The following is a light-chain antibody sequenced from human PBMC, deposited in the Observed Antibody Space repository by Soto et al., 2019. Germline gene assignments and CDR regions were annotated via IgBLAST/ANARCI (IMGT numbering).Light chain of an antibody. J-gene: IGLJ1*01. CDR3: SSYTSTTTRV. CDR1: SSDVGGYNY. V-gene: IGLV2-14*01. CDR2: EVS. Sequence: QSALTQPASVSGSPGQSITISCTGTSSDVGGYNYVSWHQQHPGKAPKVLIYEVSDRPSGVSDRFSGSKSGNTASLTISGLQAEDEADYYCSSYTSTTTRVFGTGTKVTVL.